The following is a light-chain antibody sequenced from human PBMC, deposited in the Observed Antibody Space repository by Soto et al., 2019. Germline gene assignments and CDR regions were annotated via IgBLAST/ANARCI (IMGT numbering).Light chain of an antibody. Sequence: DIQMTQSPSSLSASVGDRVTIACRASQSISSYLNWYQQKPGKAPQLLSYAASSLQSGVPSRFSGSGSGTDFTLTISSLQPEDFATYFCQQSYSTLLTFGGGNKVEIK. CDR3: QQSYSTLLT. V-gene: IGKV1-39*01. CDR1: QSISSY. J-gene: IGKJ4*01. CDR2: AAS.